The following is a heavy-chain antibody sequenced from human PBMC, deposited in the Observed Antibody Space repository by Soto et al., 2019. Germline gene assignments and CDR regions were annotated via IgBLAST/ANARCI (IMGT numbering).Heavy chain of an antibody. J-gene: IGHJ6*02. V-gene: IGHV3-30-3*01. CDR3: ARGDREDILVVVGARPGEYGIDI. D-gene: IGHD2-15*01. Sequence: QVQLVESGGGVVQPGGSLRLSCAASGFTFRNYAMHWVRRAPGKGLECLAVIAYDGSNAFYRDSVKGRFTISRDNSKNTLYLHMNSLRSEGTGVYYCARGDREDILVVVGARPGEYGIDIWGQGTTVTVSS. CDR1: GFTFRNYA. CDR2: IAYDGSNA.